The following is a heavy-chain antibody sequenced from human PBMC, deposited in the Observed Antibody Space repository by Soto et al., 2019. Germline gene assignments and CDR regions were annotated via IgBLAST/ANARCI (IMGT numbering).Heavy chain of an antibody. CDR1: GYTFTSYG. CDR3: ARDPAVYDSSGAIDY. CDR2: ISAYNGNT. Sequence: ASVKVSCKASGYTFTSYGISWVRQAPGQGLEWMGWISAYNGNTNYAQKLQGRVTMTTDTSTSTAYMELRSLRAEDTAVYYCARDPAVYDSSGAIDYWGQGTLVTVSS. J-gene: IGHJ4*02. D-gene: IGHD3-22*01. V-gene: IGHV1-18*01.